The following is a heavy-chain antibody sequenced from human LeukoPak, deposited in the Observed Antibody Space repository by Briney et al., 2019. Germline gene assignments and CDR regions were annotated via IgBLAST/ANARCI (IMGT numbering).Heavy chain of an antibody. J-gene: IGHJ5*02. CDR3: ARGGPNCYGDYGSCWFDP. V-gene: IGHV4-59*02. CDR1: RFTVSTNY. Sequence: GSLRLSCAASRFTVSTNYMSWIRQPPGKGLEWIGYIYYSGSTNYNPSLKSRVTISVDTSKNQFSLKLSPVTAADTAVYYCARGGPNCYGDYGSCWFDPWGQGTLVTVSS. D-gene: IGHD4-17*01. CDR2: IYYSGST.